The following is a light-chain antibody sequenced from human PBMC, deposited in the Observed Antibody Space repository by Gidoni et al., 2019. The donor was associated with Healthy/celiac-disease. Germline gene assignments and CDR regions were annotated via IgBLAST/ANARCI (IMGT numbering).Light chain of an antibody. CDR2: AAS. CDR1: QSISSY. V-gene: IGKV1-39*01. Sequence: DIQMTQSPSSLSASVGDRVTITCRASQSISSYLNWYQQKPGKAPKLLLDAASSLQSGVPSRFSGSGSGTDFTLTISSLQHEDFANYYCQQSYSTPWTFGQGTKVEIK. CDR3: QQSYSTPWT. J-gene: IGKJ1*01.